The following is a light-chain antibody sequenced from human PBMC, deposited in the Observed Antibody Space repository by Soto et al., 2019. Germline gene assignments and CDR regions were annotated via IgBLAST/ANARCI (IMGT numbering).Light chain of an antibody. CDR2: DVS. V-gene: IGLV2-14*03. Sequence: QSALTQPASVSGSPGQSITISCTGTSSDVGGYNYVSWYQQHPDKAPQLMIFDVSNRPSGISDRFSGSKSGNTASLTISGLQAEDKADYYCSSYTSTNTLVFGGGTKLTVL. J-gene: IGLJ2*01. CDR3: SSYTSTNTLV. CDR1: SSDVGGYNY.